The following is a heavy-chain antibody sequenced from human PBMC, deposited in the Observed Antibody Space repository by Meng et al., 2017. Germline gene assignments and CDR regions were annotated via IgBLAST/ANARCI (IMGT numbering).Heavy chain of an antibody. CDR2: ISYDGSNK. CDR1: GFTFSNYA. J-gene: IGHJ3*02. D-gene: IGHD7-27*01. Sequence: SCAASGFTFSNYAMHWVRQAPGKGLEWVAVISYDGSNKYYADSVKGRFTISRDNSKNTLYLQMNSLRAEDTAVYYCAQFKTGARRGGDAFDIWGQGTVVTVSS. V-gene: IGHV3-30*04. CDR3: AQFKTGARRGGDAFDI.